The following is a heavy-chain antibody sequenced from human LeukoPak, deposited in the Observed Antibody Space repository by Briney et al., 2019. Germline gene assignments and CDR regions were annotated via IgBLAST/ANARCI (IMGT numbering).Heavy chain of an antibody. D-gene: IGHD3-10*01. Sequence: GSLRLSCAASGFTFDGYAMHWVRQAPGKGLEWVALISWEGHTTYYADSVRGRLTISRDNSKNSLYLQMNSLRTEDTAFYYCTRDTDYGSATNYFDSWGQGTLVSVSS. V-gene: IGHV3-43*01. CDR1: GFTFDGYA. J-gene: IGHJ4*02. CDR3: TRDTDYGSATNYFDS. CDR2: ISWEGHTT.